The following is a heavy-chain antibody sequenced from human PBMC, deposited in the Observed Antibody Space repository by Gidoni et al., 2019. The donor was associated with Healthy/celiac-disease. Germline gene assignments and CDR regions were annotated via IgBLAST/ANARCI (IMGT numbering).Heavy chain of an antibody. D-gene: IGHD5-18*01. V-gene: IGHV4-31*03. Sequence: QVQLQESGPGLVQPSQTLSPTCTVSGGSISRGGYYWSWIRQHPGKGLEWIGYIYYSGSTYYNPSLNSRVTISVDTSKNQFSLKLSSVTAADTAVYYCARDHVGYSYGYPTGYFDYWGQGTLVTVSS. CDR2: IYYSGST. J-gene: IGHJ4*02. CDR1: GGSISRGGYY. CDR3: ARDHVGYSYGYPTGYFDY.